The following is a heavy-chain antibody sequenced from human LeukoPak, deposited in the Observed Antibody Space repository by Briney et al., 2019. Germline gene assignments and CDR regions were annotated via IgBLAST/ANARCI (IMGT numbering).Heavy chain of an antibody. Sequence: SETRSLTCSVSGGSLSNYFWTWVRQPPGKGLEWIGYIYSSGSTYYNPSLKSRVTISVDTSKNRFSLKLSTVTAADTAVYYCARHRSEGSYPLDSWGQGALVTVSS. J-gene: IGHJ4*02. V-gene: IGHV4-59*08. CDR3: ARHRSEGSYPLDS. CDR1: GGSLSNYF. CDR2: IYSSGST.